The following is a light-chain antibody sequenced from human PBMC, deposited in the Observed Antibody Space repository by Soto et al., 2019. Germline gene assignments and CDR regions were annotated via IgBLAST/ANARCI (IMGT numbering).Light chain of an antibody. V-gene: IGLV2-14*03. J-gene: IGLJ2*01. Sequence: QSALSQPASVSGSPGQAITISCTGSTNDVGGYDYVSWYQQHPGRAPKLMIFDVRSRPSGVSNRFSGSKSGNTASLTISGLQTEDEADYYCSSFTRRNVVIFGGGTKLTVL. CDR2: DVR. CDR1: TNDVGGYDY. CDR3: SSFTRRNVVI.